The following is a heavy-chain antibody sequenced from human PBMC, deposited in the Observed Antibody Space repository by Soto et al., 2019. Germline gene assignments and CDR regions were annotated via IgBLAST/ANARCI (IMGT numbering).Heavy chain of an antibody. J-gene: IGHJ4*02. CDR1: GFVFGGYG. D-gene: IGHD1-26*01. CDR3: AKEGTPRVSRWDDY. Sequence: QVQLVESGGGVAQPGGSLRLSCAGSGFVFGGYGMDGFRQAPGKGLEWVAVISHEGSAQYYADSVRGRFTVSRDNSKNMVYLRMNSLRPEDTAMYHCAKEGTPRVSRWDDYWGQGTRVIVSS. V-gene: IGHV3-30*18. CDR2: ISHEGSAQ.